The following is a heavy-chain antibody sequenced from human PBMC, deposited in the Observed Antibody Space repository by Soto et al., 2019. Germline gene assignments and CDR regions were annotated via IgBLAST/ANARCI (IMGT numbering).Heavy chain of an antibody. V-gene: IGHV1-2*02. J-gene: IGHJ4*02. D-gene: IGHD6-6*01. Sequence: ASVKVSCKASGYTFTGYYMHWVRQAPGQGLEWMGWINPNSGGTNYAQKFQGRVTITADESTSTAYMELSSLRSEDTAVYYCAREDSSSGYWGQGTMVTVSS. CDR1: GYTFTGYY. CDR2: INPNSGGT. CDR3: AREDSSSGY.